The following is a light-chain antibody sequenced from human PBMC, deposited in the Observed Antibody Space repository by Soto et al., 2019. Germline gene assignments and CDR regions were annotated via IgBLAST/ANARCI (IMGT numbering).Light chain of an antibody. J-gene: IGKJ1*01. Sequence: DIQMTQSPSTLSASVGDTVTITCRASQSISTWWAWYQHKPGKAPNLLIYKASSLESGVPSRFSGSGSGTEFTLTISSLQPDDVATYYCQQYGRYRTFGQGTKVEIK. CDR1: QSISTW. CDR2: KAS. V-gene: IGKV1-5*03. CDR3: QQYGRYRT.